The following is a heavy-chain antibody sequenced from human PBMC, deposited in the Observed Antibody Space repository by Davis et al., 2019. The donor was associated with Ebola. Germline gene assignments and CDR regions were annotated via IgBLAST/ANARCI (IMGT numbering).Heavy chain of an antibody. Sequence: AASVKVSCKASGGTFSSYAISWVRQAPGQGLEWMGRIIPILGIANYAQKFQGRVTITADKSTSTAYMELSSLRSEDTAVYYCAKDKSPYYYYGMDVWGQGTTVTVSS. CDR2: IIPILGIA. CDR1: GGTFSSYA. V-gene: IGHV1-69*04. J-gene: IGHJ6*02. CDR3: AKDKSPYYYYGMDV.